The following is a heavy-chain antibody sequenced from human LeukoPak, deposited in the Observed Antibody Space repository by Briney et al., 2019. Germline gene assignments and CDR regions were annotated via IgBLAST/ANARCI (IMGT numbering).Heavy chain of an antibody. CDR1: GYTFTFYY. CDR3: ARRPSSKYSSGWGIYGMDV. Sequence: ASVKVSCKASGYTFTFYYMHWVRQAPGQGLEWMGWINPNSGGTNYAQKFQGRVTMTRDTSISTAYMELSRLRSDDTAVYYCARRPSSKYSSGWGIYGMDVWGQGTTVTVSS. CDR2: INPNSGGT. V-gene: IGHV1-2*02. J-gene: IGHJ6*02. D-gene: IGHD6-19*01.